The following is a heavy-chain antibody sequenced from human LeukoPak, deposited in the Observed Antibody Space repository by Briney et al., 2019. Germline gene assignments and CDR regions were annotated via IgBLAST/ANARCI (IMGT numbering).Heavy chain of an antibody. J-gene: IGHJ4*02. V-gene: IGHV3-30*18. D-gene: IGHD2-2*01. CDR2: ISYDGSDR. CDR1: GFTFSSYG. Sequence: PGGSLRLSCAASGFTFSSYGMHWVRQAPGKGLEWVAVISYDGSDRYYGDSVKGRFTISRDNSKNTLYLQMNSLRAEDTAFYYCTKGGAMSTRTRSDYWGQGTLVIVSS. CDR3: TKGGAMSTRTRSDY.